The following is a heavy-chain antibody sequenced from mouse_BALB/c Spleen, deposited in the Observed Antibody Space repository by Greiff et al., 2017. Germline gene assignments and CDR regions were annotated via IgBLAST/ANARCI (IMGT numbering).Heavy chain of an antibody. D-gene: IGHD1-1*01. Sequence: VQLKESGAELVKPGASVKLSCTASGFNIKDTYMHWVKQRPEQGLEWIGRIDPANGNTKYDPKFQGKATITADTSSNTAYLQLSSLTAEDTAVYYGARDYGRLDYGGQGTTLTVSS. V-gene: IGHV14-3*02. CDR1: GFNIKDTY. J-gene: IGHJ2*01. CDR3: ARDYGRLDY. CDR2: IDPANGNT.